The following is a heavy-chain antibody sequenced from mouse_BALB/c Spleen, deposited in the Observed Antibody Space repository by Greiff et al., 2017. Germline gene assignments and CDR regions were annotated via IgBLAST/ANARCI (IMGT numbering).Heavy chain of an antibody. J-gene: IGHJ2*01. D-gene: IGHD2-13*01. V-gene: IGHV5-6*01. Sequence: EVKLMESGGDLVKPGGSLKLSCAASGFTFSSYGMSWVRQTPDKRLEWVATISSGGSYTYYPDSVKGRFTISRDNAKNTLYLQMSSLKSEDTAMYYCARHGDYPYYLDYWGQGTTLTVSS. CDR3: ARHGDYPYYLDY. CDR2: ISSGGSYT. CDR1: GFTFSSYG.